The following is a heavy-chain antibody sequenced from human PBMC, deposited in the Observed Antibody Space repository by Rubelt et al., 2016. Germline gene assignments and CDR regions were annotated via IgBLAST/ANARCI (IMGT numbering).Heavy chain of an antibody. J-gene: IGHJ4*02. CDR1: GYSFTTYS. D-gene: IGHD6-19*01. CDR3: AIGYSSGWYVAY. V-gene: IGHV1-3*01. CDR2: INAGNGNT. Sequence: QVQLVQSGAEVKKPGASVKVSCKAAGYSFTTYSIHWVRQAPGQRLEWMGWINAGNGNTKYSQKFQGRVTITRDTSASTAYMELSSLRSEDTAIYYCAIGYSSGWYVAYWGQGTLVTVSS.